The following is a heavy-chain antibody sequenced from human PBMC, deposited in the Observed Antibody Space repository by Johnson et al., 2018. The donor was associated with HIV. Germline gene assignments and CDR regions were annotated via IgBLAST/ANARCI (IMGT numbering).Heavy chain of an antibody. V-gene: IGHV3-20*04. CDR3: ARGGLYIQFLAFDAFDI. J-gene: IGHJ3*02. CDR2: INWNGGST. CDR1: GFTFDDYG. Sequence: MQLVESGGGVVQPGRSLRLSCAASGFTFDDYGMSWVRQAPGKGLEWVSGINWNGGSTGYADSVKGRFTISRDNAKNSLYLQINSLRAEDTALYCCARGGLYIQFLAFDAFDIWGQGTMVTVSS. D-gene: IGHD4-11*01.